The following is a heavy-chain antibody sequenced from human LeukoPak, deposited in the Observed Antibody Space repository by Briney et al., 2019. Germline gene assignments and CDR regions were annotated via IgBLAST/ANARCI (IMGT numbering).Heavy chain of an antibody. J-gene: IGHJ6*03. CDR1: GFTFSNYW. D-gene: IGHD4-23*01. Sequence: GGSLRLSCAASGFTFSNYWMSWVRQAPGKGLEWVANIEQDGSEKYYVDSVKGRFTISRDNAKNSLYLQMNSLRAEDTAVYYCAKVVTPYYYYMDVWGKGTTVTVSS. V-gene: IGHV3-7*01. CDR2: IEQDGSEK. CDR3: AKVVTPYYYYMDV.